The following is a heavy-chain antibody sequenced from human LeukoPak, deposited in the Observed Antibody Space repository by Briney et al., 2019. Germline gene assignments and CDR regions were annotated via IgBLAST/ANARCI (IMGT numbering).Heavy chain of an antibody. CDR1: GFTFSSYA. V-gene: IGHV3-30*04. D-gene: IGHD3-22*01. CDR2: AYDDGSNK. Sequence: GGSLRLSCAASGFTFSSYAMHWVRQAPGKGLEWVAVAYDDGSNKYYADSVKGRFTISKDNSKNTLYVQMNSLRVEDTAVYYCATGGGFYYSHWGQGTLVTVSS. J-gene: IGHJ4*02. CDR3: ATGGGFYYSH.